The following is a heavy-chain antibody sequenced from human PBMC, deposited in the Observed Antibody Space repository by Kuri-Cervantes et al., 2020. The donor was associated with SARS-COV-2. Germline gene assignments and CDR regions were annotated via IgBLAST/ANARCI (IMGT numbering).Heavy chain of an antibody. V-gene: IGHV3-30-3*01. CDR1: GFTFSNNW. Sequence: GGSLRLSCAASGFTFSNNWMSWVRQAPGKGLEWVAVISYDGSNKYYADSVKGRFTISRDNSKNTLYLQMNSLRAEDTAVYYCARGTGYQLPDGWGWVGYWGQGTLVTVSS. J-gene: IGHJ4*02. D-gene: IGHD2-2*01. CDR2: ISYDGSNK. CDR3: ARGTGYQLPDGWGWVGY.